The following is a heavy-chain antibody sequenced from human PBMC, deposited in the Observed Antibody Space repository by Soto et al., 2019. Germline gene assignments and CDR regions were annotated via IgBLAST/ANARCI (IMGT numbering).Heavy chain of an antibody. CDR2: VYGGDSDA. D-gene: IGHD6-13*01. V-gene: IGHV5-51*01. Sequence: LGESLKISCQGSGYSFTNYWIGWVRRMPGKDLEWMGVVYGGDSDARYSPSFQGQVTISADKSISTAYLQWSSLKASDTAMYYCARQGVIAAAGTVLPGANNYYYYYGMDVWGQGTTVTVSS. CDR1: GYSFTNYW. CDR3: ARQGVIAAAGTVLPGANNYYYYYGMDV. J-gene: IGHJ6*02.